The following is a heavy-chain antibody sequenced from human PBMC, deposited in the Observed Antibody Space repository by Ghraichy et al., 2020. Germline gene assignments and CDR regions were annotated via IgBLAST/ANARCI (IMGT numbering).Heavy chain of an antibody. Sequence: AGSLRLSCAASGFTFTNSWMHWVRQVPGKGLVWVSHIYSDGSIINYVDSVKGRFSIFTDNVKNTLYLQMNSLRVEDSAVYYCARGGDSALEDWGQGTLVTVSS. CDR2: IYSDGSII. V-gene: IGHV3-74*01. J-gene: IGHJ4*02. D-gene: IGHD2-21*02. CDR1: GFTFTNSW. CDR3: ARGGDSALED.